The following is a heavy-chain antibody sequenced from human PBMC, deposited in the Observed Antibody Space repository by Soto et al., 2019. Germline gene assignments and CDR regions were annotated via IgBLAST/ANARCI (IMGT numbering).Heavy chain of an antibody. V-gene: IGHV1-69*06. CDR2: IIPIFGTA. CDR1: GGTFSSYA. Sequence: QVQLVQSGAEVKKPGSSVKVSCKASGGTFSSYAISWVRQAPGQGLEWMGGIIPIFGTANYAQKFQGRVTITADKSTSTAYLGWSGWSSENRAVNNGGRVRSGGRNPDYSFDYWGQGTWFTFSS. D-gene: IGHD3-9*01. CDR3: GRVRSGGRNPDYSFDY. J-gene: IGHJ4*02.